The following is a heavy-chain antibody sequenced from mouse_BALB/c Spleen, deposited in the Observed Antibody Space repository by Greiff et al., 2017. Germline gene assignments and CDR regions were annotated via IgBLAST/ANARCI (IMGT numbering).Heavy chain of an antibody. CDR1: GFTFSSYG. Sequence: EVKLVESGGDLVKPGGSLKLSCAASGFTFSSYGMSWVRQTPDKRLEWVATISSGGSYTYYPDSVKGRFTISRDNAKNTLYLQMSSLKSEDTAMYYCARQRDGEDYWGQGTTLTVSS. CDR3: ARQRDGEDY. D-gene: IGHD3-3*01. V-gene: IGHV5-6*01. J-gene: IGHJ2*01. CDR2: ISSGGSYT.